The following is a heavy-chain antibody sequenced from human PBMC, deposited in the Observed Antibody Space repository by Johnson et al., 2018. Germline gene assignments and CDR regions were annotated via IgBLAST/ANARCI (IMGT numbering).Heavy chain of an antibody. V-gene: IGHV3-30*18. CDR1: GFTFSNYG. CDR3: AKVALRDFGWLHAAFDL. J-gene: IGHJ3*01. Sequence: QVQLVQSGGGVVQPGRSLRLSCAASGFTFSNYGMHWVRQAPGKGLEWVAVISYDGSNKYYVDSVKGRCTISRDNSKHTLYMKMNSLRVEATAVYYCAKVALRDFGWLHAAFDLWGQGTMVTVSS. D-gene: IGHD3-9*01. CDR2: ISYDGSNK.